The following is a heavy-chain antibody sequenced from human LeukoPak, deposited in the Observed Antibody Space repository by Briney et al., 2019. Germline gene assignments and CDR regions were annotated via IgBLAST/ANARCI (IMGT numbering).Heavy chain of an antibody. J-gene: IGHJ4*02. CDR2: ISASGLST. D-gene: IGHD3-16*01. CDR1: GFTFSNYA. V-gene: IGHV3-23*01. CDR3: AKVRAPLWGKDY. Sequence: GGSLRLSCVASGFTFSNYAMSWVRQAPGKGLEYVSPISASGLSTYYTDSVRGRFTNSRDNSKNTLYLQMHSLRAEDTAVYYCAKVRAPLWGKDYWGQGTLVTVSS.